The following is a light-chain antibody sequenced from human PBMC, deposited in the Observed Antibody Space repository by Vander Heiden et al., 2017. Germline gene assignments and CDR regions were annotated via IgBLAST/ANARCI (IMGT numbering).Light chain of an antibody. J-gene: IGKJ5*01. CDR2: GAS. CDR3: QQDGSSPIT. CDR1: QSVSSSY. V-gene: IGKV3-20*01. Sequence: EIVFTQSPATLSLSPGERATLSCRASQSVSSSYLAWYQQKPGQAPRLLIYGASSRATGIPDRFSGSGSGTDFTLTISRLEPEDFAVYYCQQDGSSPITFGQGTQLEIK.